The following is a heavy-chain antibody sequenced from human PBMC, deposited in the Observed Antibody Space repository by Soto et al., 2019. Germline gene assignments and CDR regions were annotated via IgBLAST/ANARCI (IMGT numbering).Heavy chain of an antibody. CDR1: GGSFSGYY. V-gene: IGHV4-34*10. J-gene: IGHJ5*02. Sequence: SETLSLTCAVYGGSFSGYYWSWIRQPPGKGLEWIGEINHSGSTNYNPSLKSRVTMTRDTSTSTVYMELSSLRSEDTAVYYCARDPSMVRGVIITQQNWFDPWGQGTLVTVSS. D-gene: IGHD3-10*01. CDR2: INHSGST. CDR3: ARDPSMVRGVIITQQNWFDP.